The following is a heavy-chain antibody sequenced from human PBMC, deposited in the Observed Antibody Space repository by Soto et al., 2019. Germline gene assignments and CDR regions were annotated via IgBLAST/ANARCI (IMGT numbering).Heavy chain of an antibody. D-gene: IGHD3-16*01. Sequence: EVQLVESGGGLVQPGGSLRLSCAASGFTVSTKYMSWVRQAPGKGLERVSVIYSGGSTFYADSVRGRFTISRDNSKNTVNLQMNSLRAEDTAVYYCARDPWAADYWGHGTLVTVSS. CDR2: IYSGGST. V-gene: IGHV3-66*01. CDR1: GFTVSTKY. CDR3: ARDPWAADY. J-gene: IGHJ4*01.